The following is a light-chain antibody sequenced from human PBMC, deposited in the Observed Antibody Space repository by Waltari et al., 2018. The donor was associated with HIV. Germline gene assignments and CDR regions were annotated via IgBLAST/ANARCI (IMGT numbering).Light chain of an antibody. Sequence: QSVLTQPPSVSGAPGQRVTISCTGSNSNIGAGYDAHWYQQLPGSAPKLLMFDNRTQPSGGPDRFCGSKSGTSASLVITGRQAGGEAVYYCQSYDNSLSKVVFGGGTKRIVL. CDR1: NSNIGAGYD. CDR2: DNR. J-gene: IGLJ2*01. V-gene: IGLV1-40*01. CDR3: QSYDNSLSKVV.